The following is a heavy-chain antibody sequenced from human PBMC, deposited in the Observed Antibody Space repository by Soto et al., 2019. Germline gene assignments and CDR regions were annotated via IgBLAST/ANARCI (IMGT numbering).Heavy chain of an antibody. V-gene: IGHV3-7*05. CDR1: GFMFSSYW. Sequence: EVELVESGGGLVQPGGSLRLSCAATGFMFSSYWMTWVRQAPGRGLEWVANINQNGSERYYVDSVEGRFTISRDNAKNSLFLQMENLRVEDTAMYYCATDILDFWGQGTLVTVSS. CDR3: ATDILDF. CDR2: INQNGSER. D-gene: IGHD3-9*01. J-gene: IGHJ4*02.